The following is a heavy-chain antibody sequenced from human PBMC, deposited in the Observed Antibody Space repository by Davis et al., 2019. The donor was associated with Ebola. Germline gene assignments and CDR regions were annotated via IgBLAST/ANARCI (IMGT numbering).Heavy chain of an antibody. J-gene: IGHJ4*02. V-gene: IGHV3-74*01. Sequence: GESLKISCAASGFTFSRYWMHWVRQAAGKGLVWVSRINSDESSTTYADSVEGRFTISRDIAKNSLYLQMNSLRDEDTAVYYCARGSENWNYVDYWGQGTLVTVSS. CDR2: INSDESST. D-gene: IGHD1-1*01. CDR3: ARGSENWNYVDY. CDR1: GFTFSRYW.